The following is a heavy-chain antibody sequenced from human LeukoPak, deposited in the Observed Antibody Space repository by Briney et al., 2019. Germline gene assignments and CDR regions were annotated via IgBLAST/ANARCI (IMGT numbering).Heavy chain of an antibody. CDR2: INPSGGST. J-gene: IGHJ6*02. CDR1: GYTFTSYY. D-gene: IGHD3-3*01. V-gene: IGHV1-46*01. CDR3: ARESITIFGVVSGPGYGMDV. Sequence: ASVKVSCKASGYTFTSYYMHWVRQAPGQGLEWMGIINPSGGSTSYAQKFQGRVTMTRDTSISTAYMELSRLRSDDTAVYYCARESITIFGVVSGPGYGMDVWGQGTTVTVSS.